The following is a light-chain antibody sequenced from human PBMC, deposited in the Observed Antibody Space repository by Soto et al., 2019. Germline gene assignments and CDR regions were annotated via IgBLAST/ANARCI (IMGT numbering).Light chain of an antibody. CDR2: GAS. Sequence: EIVVTQSPATLSLSPGERATLSCRASQSFHSIYLAWYQQKPGQAPRLLIYGASNRAAGILARVSGSGSGTDFTLTISSLEPEDFAVYYSQQHSGRPQTFGGGTKVDI. V-gene: IGKV3-11*01. J-gene: IGKJ4*01. CDR1: QSFHSIY. CDR3: QQHSGRPQT.